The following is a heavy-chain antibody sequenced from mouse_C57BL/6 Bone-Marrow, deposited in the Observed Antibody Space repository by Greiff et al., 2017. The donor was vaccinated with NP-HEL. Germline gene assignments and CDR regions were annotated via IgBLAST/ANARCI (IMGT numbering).Heavy chain of an antibody. D-gene: IGHD1-1*01. CDR1: GFTFSSYA. Sequence: EVKLMESGGGLVKPGGSLKLSCAASGFTFSSYAMSWVRQTPEKRLEWVATISDGGSYTYYPDNVKGRFTISRDNAKNNLYLQMSPLKSEDTAMYYCARDTIYYYGSSFYFDYWGQGTTLTVSS. CDR2: ISDGGSYT. J-gene: IGHJ2*01. CDR3: ARDTIYYYGSSFYFDY. V-gene: IGHV5-4*01.